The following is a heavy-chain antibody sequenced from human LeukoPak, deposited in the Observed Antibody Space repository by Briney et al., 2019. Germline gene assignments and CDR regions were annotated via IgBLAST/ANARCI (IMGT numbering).Heavy chain of an antibody. CDR2: IYWDDDT. Sequence: ESGPTLVKPTETLTLTCTFSGFSLSTSAVSVAWVRQPPGKALEWLALIYWDDDTRYSPSLKSRLSITKDTSKNQVFLTMTNMDPVDTATHYCAHHYRGNYGSMDLDYWGPGTLVTVSS. CDR3: AHHYRGNYGSMDLDY. D-gene: IGHD4-23*01. V-gene: IGHV2-5*02. CDR1: GFSLSTSAVS. J-gene: IGHJ4*02.